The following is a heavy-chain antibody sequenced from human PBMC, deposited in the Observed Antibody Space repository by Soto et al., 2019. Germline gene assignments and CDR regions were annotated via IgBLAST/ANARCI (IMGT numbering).Heavy chain of an antibody. CDR2: INPDSGGT. Sequence: ASVKVSCKPSGYTLTGYYMHWERQAPGQWLEWMGWINPDSGGTNDAQKFQGRVTMTRDTSISTAYMELSRLISDDTAVYYFARDYYGSSSYYNHGYWGQGTLATVSS. J-gene: IGHJ4*02. CDR3: ARDYYGSSSYYNHGY. V-gene: IGHV1-2*02. CDR1: GYTLTGYY. D-gene: IGHD3-10*01.